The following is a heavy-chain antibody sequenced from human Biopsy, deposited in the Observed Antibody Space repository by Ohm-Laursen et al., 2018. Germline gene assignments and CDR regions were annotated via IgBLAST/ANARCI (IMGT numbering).Heavy chain of an antibody. CDR1: GFTFSMHW. CDR2: IKKDGSEK. V-gene: IGHV3-7*01. CDR3: ARAPFGSGSYSEFDY. J-gene: IGHJ4*02. Sequence: SLRLSCAASGFTFSMHWMSWVRQAPGKGLEWVATIKKDGSEKYYVDSVKGRFTISRDNSKSSLSLQMNSLRGEDTAVYYCARAPFGSGSYSEFDYWGQGSLVTVSS. D-gene: IGHD3-22*01.